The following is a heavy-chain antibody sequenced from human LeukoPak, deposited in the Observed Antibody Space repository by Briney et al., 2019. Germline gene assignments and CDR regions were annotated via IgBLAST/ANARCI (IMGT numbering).Heavy chain of an antibody. D-gene: IGHD3-3*01. CDR3: AREAATIFGVVITNYYYYYMDV. J-gene: IGHJ6*03. V-gene: IGHV4-34*01. Sequence: SETLSLTCAVYGGSFSGYYWGWIRQPPGKGLEWIGEINHRGSTNYNPSLKSRVTISVDTSKNQFSLKLSSVTAADTAVYYCAREAATIFGVVITNYYYYYMDVWGKGTTVTVSS. CDR1: GGSFSGYY. CDR2: INHRGST.